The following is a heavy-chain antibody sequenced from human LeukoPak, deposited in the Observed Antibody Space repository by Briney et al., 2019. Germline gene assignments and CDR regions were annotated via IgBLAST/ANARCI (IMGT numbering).Heavy chain of an antibody. V-gene: IGHV4-34*01. CDR1: GGSFSGYY. D-gene: IGHD2-2*01. J-gene: IGHJ5*02. CDR3: ARCLAVSVVVPAAPGRRVRLDP. CDR2: VNHSGST. Sequence: PSETLSLTCAVYGGSFSGYYWSWIHQPPGNGLEWIGEVNHSGSTNYNPSLKSRVTISVDTSKNQFSLKLSSLTAADTAVYYCARCLAVSVVVPAAPGRRVRLDPWGQGTLVTVSS.